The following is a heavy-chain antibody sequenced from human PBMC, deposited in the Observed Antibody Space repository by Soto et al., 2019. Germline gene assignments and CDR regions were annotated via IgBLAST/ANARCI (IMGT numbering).Heavy chain of an antibody. V-gene: IGHV4-4*07. CDR2: IHSTRSP. D-gene: IGHD4-17*01. CDR3: ARSPAYGDYANLDT. CDR1: GDSVSKYY. J-gene: IGHJ5*02. Sequence: KPSETLSHTCTVSGDSVSKYYWNWIRQPAGKGLEWIGRIHSTRSPNYNPSLKSRVTMSVDTSKNQFSLKLNLTSVTAADTAVYYCARSPAYGDYANLDTWGQGTLVTVSS.